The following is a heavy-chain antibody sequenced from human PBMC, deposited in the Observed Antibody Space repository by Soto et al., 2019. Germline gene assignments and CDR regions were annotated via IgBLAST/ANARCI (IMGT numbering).Heavy chain of an antibody. CDR1: GGSISSGGYY. J-gene: IGHJ4*02. D-gene: IGHD4-17*01. V-gene: IGHV4-31*03. Sequence: QVQLQESGPGLVKPSQTLSLTCTVSGGSISSGGYYWSWIRQHPGKGLEWIGYIYYSGSTYYNPSLKSRVTISVDTTKNQFSLKLSSVTAADTAVYYCSRVYGPTVVTGVLDYWGQGTLVTVSS. CDR2: IYYSGST. CDR3: SRVYGPTVVTGVLDY.